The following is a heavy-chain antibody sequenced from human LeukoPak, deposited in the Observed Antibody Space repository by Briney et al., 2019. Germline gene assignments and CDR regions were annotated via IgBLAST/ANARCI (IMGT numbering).Heavy chain of an antibody. CDR3: ARLNADSYY. CDR1: GYSFTTYW. Sequence: GESLQISCKASGYSFTTYWIGWVRQMPGKGLEWMGIIYPADSTAHYSPSFQGQVTISADKSISTAYLQWSSLKASDTAMYYCARLNADSYYWGQGTLVTVSS. CDR2: IYPADSTA. V-gene: IGHV5-51*01. J-gene: IGHJ4*02. D-gene: IGHD2-21*01.